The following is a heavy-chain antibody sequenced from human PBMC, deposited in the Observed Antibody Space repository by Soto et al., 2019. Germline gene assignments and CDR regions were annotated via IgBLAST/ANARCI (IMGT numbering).Heavy chain of an antibody. CDR2: TYTGGGT. J-gene: IGHJ4*02. CDR3: VRAGGIAAAGTCVY. CDR1: GFTVSSSY. Sequence: EVQLVESGGGLIQPGGSLRLSCAASGFTVSSSYMNWVRQAPGKGLEWVLITYTGGGTYYADSVKGRFTISRDNSKNTLYLQMSSLRAEDTAVYYCVRAGGIAAAGTCVYWGQGTLVTVSS. D-gene: IGHD6-13*01. V-gene: IGHV3-53*01.